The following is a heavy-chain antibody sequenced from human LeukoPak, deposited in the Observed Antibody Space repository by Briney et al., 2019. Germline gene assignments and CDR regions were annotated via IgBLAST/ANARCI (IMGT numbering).Heavy chain of an antibody. V-gene: IGHV4-39*07. CDR2: IYYSGTT. CDR3: ARQRWPGWFDP. CDR1: GGSISNINYL. Sequence: PSETLSLTCTVSGGSISNINYLWGWIRQPPGKGLEWIGSIYYSGTTYYNPSLKSRVTISVDTSKNQFSLKLNSVTAADTAIYYCARQRWPGWFDPWGQGTLVTVSS. D-gene: IGHD5-24*01. J-gene: IGHJ5*02.